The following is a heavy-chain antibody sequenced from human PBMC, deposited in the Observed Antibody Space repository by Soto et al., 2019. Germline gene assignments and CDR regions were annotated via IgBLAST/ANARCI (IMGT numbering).Heavy chain of an antibody. V-gene: IGHV1-8*01. CDR2: MNPNGGNT. D-gene: IGHD6-13*01. Sequence: QVHLVQSGAEVKKPGASVKVSCKASGYTFTNYNINWVRQATGQGLEWMGWMNPNGGNTGFAQKFQGRLTMTRNTYISKAYMELSSMTSEETAVYFCARKLSHSSSWSDAFDIWGQETMVTVSS. J-gene: IGHJ3*02. CDR1: GYTFTNYN. CDR3: ARKLSHSSSWSDAFDI.